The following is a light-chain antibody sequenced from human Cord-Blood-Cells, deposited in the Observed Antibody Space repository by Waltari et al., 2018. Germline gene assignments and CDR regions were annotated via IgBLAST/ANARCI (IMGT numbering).Light chain of an antibody. CDR3: QQYNNSLFT. CDR2: GAS. V-gene: IGKV3-15*01. Sequence: EIVMTQSPATLSVSPGERDTLSCRASQSVSSNLAWYQQKPGQAPRLLIYGASTRATGIPARFSGSGSGTEFTLTISSLQSEDFAVYYCQQYNNSLFTFGPGTKVDIK. CDR1: QSVSSN. J-gene: IGKJ3*01.